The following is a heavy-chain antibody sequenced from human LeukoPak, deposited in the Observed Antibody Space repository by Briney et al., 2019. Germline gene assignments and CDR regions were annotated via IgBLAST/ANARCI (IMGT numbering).Heavy chain of an antibody. D-gene: IGHD1-1*01. CDR2: VYYSGST. V-gene: IGHV4-59*12. CDR3: ARLRDLYNIFDY. J-gene: IGHJ4*02. Sequence: SETLSLTCTVSGGSISNSYWSWIRQPPGKGLEWIGYVYYSGSTNYNPSLKSRVTISVDTSKNQFSLKLSSVTAADTAIYYCARLRDLYNIFDYWGQGTLVTVSS. CDR1: GGSISNSY.